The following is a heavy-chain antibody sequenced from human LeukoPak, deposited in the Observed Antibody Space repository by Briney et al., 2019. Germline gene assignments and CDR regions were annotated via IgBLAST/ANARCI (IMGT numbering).Heavy chain of an antibody. CDR3: ARSGDTAMAHSYNWFDP. V-gene: IGHV4-39*07. CDR2: IYYSGST. CDR1: GGSISSSSYY. Sequence: SETLSLTCTVSGGSISSSSYYWGWIRQPPGKGLEWIGSIYYSGSTNYNPSLKSRVTISVDTSKNQFSLKLSSVTAADTAVYYCARSGDTAMAHSYNWFDPWGQGTLVTVSS. D-gene: IGHD5-18*01. J-gene: IGHJ5*02.